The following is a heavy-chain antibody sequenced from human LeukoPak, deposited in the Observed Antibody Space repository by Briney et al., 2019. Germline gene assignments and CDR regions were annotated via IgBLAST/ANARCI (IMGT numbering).Heavy chain of an antibody. J-gene: IGHJ4*02. D-gene: IGHD4-11*01. CDR3: ARDYSLVFDY. V-gene: IGHV4-39*07. Sequence: PSETLSLTCTVSGGSISSSSYYWGWIRQPPGKGLEWIGSIYYSGSTYYNPSLKSRVTISVDTSKNQFSLKLSSVTAADTAVYYCARDYSLVFDYWGQGTLVTVSS. CDR2: IYYSGST. CDR1: GGSISSSSYY.